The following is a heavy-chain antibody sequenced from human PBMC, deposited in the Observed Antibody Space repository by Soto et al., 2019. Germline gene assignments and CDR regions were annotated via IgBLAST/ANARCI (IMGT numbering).Heavy chain of an antibody. CDR1: GYTFTGYF. CDR3: ARGGGTILAPLP. D-gene: IGHD3-3*01. V-gene: IGHV1-2*02. CDR2: INPNSGAT. Sequence: QVQLVQSGAEVKKPGASVKVSCKASGYTFTGYFMHWVRQAPGQGLEWMGWINPNSGATKYAQKFQGRVTLSRDTSFRPAYMELTVLTSDDTSVYYCARGGGTILAPLPWGQGTQVTVSS. J-gene: IGHJ5*02.